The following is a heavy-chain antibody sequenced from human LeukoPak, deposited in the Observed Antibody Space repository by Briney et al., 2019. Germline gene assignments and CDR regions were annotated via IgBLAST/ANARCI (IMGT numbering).Heavy chain of an antibody. J-gene: IGHJ2*01. V-gene: IGHV3-7*01. Sequence: GGSLRLSCAASGFTFSSSWMTWVRQAPGKGLEWVANMNQDGSTKNYVDSVKGRFTISRDNAQNSLFLQINSLRAEDTAVYYCARDQRYQDYYDSSGYHPWYFDLWGRGTLVTVSS. CDR1: GFTFSSSW. CDR3: ARDQRYQDYYDSSGYHPWYFDL. CDR2: MNQDGSTK. D-gene: IGHD3-22*01.